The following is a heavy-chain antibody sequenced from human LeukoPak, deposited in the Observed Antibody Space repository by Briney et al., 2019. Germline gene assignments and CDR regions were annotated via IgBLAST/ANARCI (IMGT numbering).Heavy chain of an antibody. D-gene: IGHD3-10*01. J-gene: IGHJ4*02. CDR1: GYSIRSGYD. Sequence: SDTLALTCAVSGYSIRSGYDWGWIRQPPGKGLEWIGRIYHSGSTYYNPSLKSRLTISVDTSKNQFSLKLSSVTAADTAVYYCARDALVRGLYYFDYWGQGTLVTVSS. CDR2: IYHSGST. V-gene: IGHV4-38-2*02. CDR3: ARDALVRGLYYFDY.